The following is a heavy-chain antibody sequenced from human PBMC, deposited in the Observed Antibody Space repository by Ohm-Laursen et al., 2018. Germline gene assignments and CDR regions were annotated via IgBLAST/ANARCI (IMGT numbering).Heavy chain of an antibody. Sequence: SLRLSCAASGFTFSSSGMNWVRQHPGKGLEWVALISYDESDEYYADSVKGRFTISRDNSKNTLYLQMNSLRAEDTAVYYCANLLLGVGTDVWGQGATVTVSS. CDR2: ISYDESDE. V-gene: IGHV3-30*18. J-gene: IGHJ6*02. CDR1: GFTFSSSG. CDR3: ANLLLGVGTDV. D-gene: IGHD2-15*01.